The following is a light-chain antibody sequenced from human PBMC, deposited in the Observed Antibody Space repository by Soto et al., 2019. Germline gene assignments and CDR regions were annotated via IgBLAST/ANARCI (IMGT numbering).Light chain of an antibody. V-gene: IGKV3-11*01. Sequence: EIVLTQSPATLSLSPGERATLSCRASQSVSSYLAWYQQKPGQAPRLLIYDASNRATGIPARFSGSGSGTEFTLTISSLQSEDFAVYYCQQRSNWPPWTFGQGTKVDNK. J-gene: IGKJ1*01. CDR3: QQRSNWPPWT. CDR2: DAS. CDR1: QSVSSY.